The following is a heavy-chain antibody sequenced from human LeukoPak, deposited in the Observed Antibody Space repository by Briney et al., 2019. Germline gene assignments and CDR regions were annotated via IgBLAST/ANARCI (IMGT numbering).Heavy chain of an antibody. CDR1: GYTFTSYG. CDR3: ARGYSGWYGGYYFDY. CDR2: INAGNGNT. Sequence: WASVKVSCKASGYTFTSYGISWVRQAPGQRLEWMGRINAGNGNTKYSQKFQGRVTITRDTSASTAYMELSSLRSEDTAVYYCARGYSGWYGGYYFDYWGQGTLVTVSS. D-gene: IGHD6-19*01. J-gene: IGHJ4*02. V-gene: IGHV1-3*01.